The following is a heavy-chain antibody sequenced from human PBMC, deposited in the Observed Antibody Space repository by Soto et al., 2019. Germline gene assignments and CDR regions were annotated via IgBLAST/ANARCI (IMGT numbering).Heavy chain of an antibody. D-gene: IGHD4-17*01. CDR3: ARARLDYGDHKRRGFDY. J-gene: IGHJ4*02. Sequence: SETLSLTCTVSGGSISSGGYYWSWIRQHPGKGLEWIGYIYYSGSTYYNPSLKSRVTISVDTSKNQFSLKLSSVTAADTAVYYCARARLDYGDHKRRGFDYWGQGTLVTVSS. CDR1: GGSISSGGYY. CDR2: IYYSGST. V-gene: IGHV4-31*03.